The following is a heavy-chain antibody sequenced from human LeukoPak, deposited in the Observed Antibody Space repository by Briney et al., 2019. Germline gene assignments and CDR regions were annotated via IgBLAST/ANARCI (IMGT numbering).Heavy chain of an antibody. Sequence: NSGESLKISCKGSGYSFTSYWIGWVRQMPGKGLEWMGIIYPGDSDTRYSPSFQGQVTISADKSISTAYLQWSSLKASDTAMYYCARECIAAAGTNAFDIWGQGTMVTVSS. V-gene: IGHV5-51*01. D-gene: IGHD6-13*01. CDR1: GYSFTSYW. CDR3: ARECIAAAGTNAFDI. CDR2: IYPGDSDT. J-gene: IGHJ3*02.